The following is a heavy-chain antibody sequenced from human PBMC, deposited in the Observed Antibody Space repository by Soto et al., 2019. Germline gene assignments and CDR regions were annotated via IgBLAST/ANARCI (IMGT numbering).Heavy chain of an antibody. CDR1: GASISSVDYY. V-gene: IGHV4-30-4*01. Sequence: QVQLQESGPGLVKPSQTLSLTCSVSGASISSVDYYWTWIRQPPGKGLEWIGCIYHSETTYYGPSLKSRVTISVDTSKNQLSLRLNSVTAADTAVYYCARAGYFYDSSGYYFEAFDIWGQGTMVTVSS. D-gene: IGHD3-22*01. CDR2: IYHSETT. J-gene: IGHJ3*02. CDR3: ARAGYFYDSSGYYFEAFDI.